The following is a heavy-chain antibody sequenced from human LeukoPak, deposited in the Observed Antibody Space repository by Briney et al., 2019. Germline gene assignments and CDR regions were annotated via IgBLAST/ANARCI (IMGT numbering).Heavy chain of an antibody. CDR2: ISGSGDST. D-gene: IGHD6-13*01. J-gene: IGHJ4*02. V-gene: IGHV3-23*01. CDR1: GFTFSTFA. CDR3: AKDGSSSWRFDY. Sequence: GGSLRLSCAVSGFTFSTFAMSWVGRAPGPGLGGVSGISGSGDSTYYADSVKGRFTISRDNSKDTVYLQMNSLRADDTAVYYCAKDGSSSWRFDYWGQGTLVTVSS.